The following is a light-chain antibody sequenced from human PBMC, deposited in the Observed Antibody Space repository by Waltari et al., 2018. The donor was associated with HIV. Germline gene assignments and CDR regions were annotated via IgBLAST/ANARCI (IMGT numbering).Light chain of an antibody. CDR2: VNSDGSP. J-gene: IGLJ2*01. Sequence: QLKLTQSPSTSPSLGASVKLTCTLSSGHSSYAITWLQQQSGNGPRHLRKVNSDGSPTKGAGIPDRSSGSSSGAERFLTIFSVQSEDEADYYCQTWGTATPVVFGGGTKLTVL. CDR3: QTWGTATPVV. V-gene: IGLV4-69*01. CDR1: SGHSSYA.